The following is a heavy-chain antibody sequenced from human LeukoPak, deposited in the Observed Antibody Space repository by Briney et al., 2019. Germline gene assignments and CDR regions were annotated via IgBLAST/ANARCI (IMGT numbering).Heavy chain of an antibody. D-gene: IGHD4-17*01. Sequence: SETVSLTCTVSGGSISSYYWSWIRQPPGKGLEWIGYIYYSGSTNYNPSLKSRVTISVDTSKNQFSLKLSSVTAADTAVYYCARATTVTLDYWGQGTLVTVSS. J-gene: IGHJ4*02. CDR2: IYYSGST. V-gene: IGHV4-59*01. CDR1: GGSISSYY. CDR3: ARATTVTLDY.